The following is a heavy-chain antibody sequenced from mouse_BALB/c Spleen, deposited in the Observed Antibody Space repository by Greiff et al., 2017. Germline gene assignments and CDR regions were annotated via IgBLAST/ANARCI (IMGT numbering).Heavy chain of an antibody. Sequence: QVQLKESGAELSRPGASVKLSCKASGYTFTSYWMQWVKQRPGQGLEWIGAIYPGDGDTRYTQKFKGEATLTADKSSSTAYMQLSSLASEDSAVYYCARFGYDWFAYWGQGTLVTVSA. D-gene: IGHD2-2*01. CDR2: IYPGDGDT. V-gene: IGHV1-87*01. CDR1: GYTFTSYW. CDR3: ARFGYDWFAY. J-gene: IGHJ3*01.